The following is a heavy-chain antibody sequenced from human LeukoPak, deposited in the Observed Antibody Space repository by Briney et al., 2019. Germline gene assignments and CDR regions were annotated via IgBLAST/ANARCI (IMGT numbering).Heavy chain of an antibody. D-gene: IGHD3-10*01. CDR2: ISGSGGST. Sequence: GGSLRLSCAASGFTFSSYAMSWVRQAPGKGLEWVSAISGSGGSTYYADSVKGRFTISRDNSKNTLYLQMNSLRAEDTAVYYCAKDVRITMVRGVIGWDYWGQGTLVTVSS. J-gene: IGHJ4*02. CDR1: GFTFSSYA. CDR3: AKDVRITMVRGVIGWDY. V-gene: IGHV3-23*01.